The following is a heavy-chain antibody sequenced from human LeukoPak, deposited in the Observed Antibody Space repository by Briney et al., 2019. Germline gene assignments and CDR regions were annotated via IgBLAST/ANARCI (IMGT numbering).Heavy chain of an antibody. Sequence: GGSLRLSCAASGVIISSYAMSWVRQAPGKGLEWVSSINGRGDNTYYADFVKGRFTISRDNSKSTVYLQMNSLRTEDTAVYYCAKDRVSPGFNWFDPWGQGTLVTVSS. CDR3: AKDRVSPGFNWFDP. D-gene: IGHD2/OR15-2a*01. J-gene: IGHJ5*02. CDR1: GVIISSYA. V-gene: IGHV3-23*01. CDR2: INGRGDNT.